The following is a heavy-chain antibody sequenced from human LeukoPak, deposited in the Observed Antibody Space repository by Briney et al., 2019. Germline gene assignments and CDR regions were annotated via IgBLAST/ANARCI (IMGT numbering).Heavy chain of an antibody. CDR3: ARGLGSSGWSGGDRAFGI. V-gene: IGHV4-34*01. J-gene: IGHJ3*02. Sequence: SETLSLTCAVYGGSFSGYYWSCIRQPPGKGLEWIGEINHSGSTNYNPSLKSRVTISVDTSRDQFSLKLSSVTAADTAVYYCARGLGSSGWSGGDRAFGIWGQGTMVTVSS. D-gene: IGHD6-19*01. CDR1: GGSFSGYY. CDR2: INHSGST.